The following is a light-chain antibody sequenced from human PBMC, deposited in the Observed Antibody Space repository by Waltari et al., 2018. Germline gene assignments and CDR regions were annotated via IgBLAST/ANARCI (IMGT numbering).Light chain of an antibody. CDR3: QHYGSSSYT. J-gene: IGKJ2*01. CDR1: QSISSSY. Sequence: EIVLMQSPGTLSLSPGERATLSCRASQSISSSYLAWYQQKPGQAPRLLIYGASSRATGIPDRFSGSGSGTDFTLTISRLEPEDFAVYYCQHYGSSSYTFGQGTKLEI. V-gene: IGKV3-20*01. CDR2: GAS.